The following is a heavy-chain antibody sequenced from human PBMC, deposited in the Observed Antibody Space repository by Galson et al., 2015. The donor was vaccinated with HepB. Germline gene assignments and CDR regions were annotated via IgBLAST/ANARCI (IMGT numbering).Heavy chain of an antibody. CDR1: GFTFSSYS. Sequence: SLRLSCAASGFTFSSYSMNWVRQAPGKGLEWVSYISSSSSTIYYADSVKGRFTISRDNAKNSLYLQMNSLRDEDTAVYYCARDYPHYGSGSPQAYWGQGTLVTVSS. J-gene: IGHJ4*02. CDR2: ISSSSSTI. D-gene: IGHD3-10*01. V-gene: IGHV3-48*02. CDR3: ARDYPHYGSGSPQAY.